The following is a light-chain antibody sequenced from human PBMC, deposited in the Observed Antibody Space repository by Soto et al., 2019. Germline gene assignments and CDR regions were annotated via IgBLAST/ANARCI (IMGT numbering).Light chain of an antibody. Sequence: DIQLTQSPSVLSSSVVDTFTITCRASQALSNYLAWYQQKPGKAPDLLIYSASTLQSGVPSRFSGSGSETEFSLTIRALQPEDFATYYCLQDYNYPRTFGQGTKVDIK. CDR3: LQDYNYPRT. CDR1: QALSNY. V-gene: IGKV1-9*01. J-gene: IGKJ1*01. CDR2: SAS.